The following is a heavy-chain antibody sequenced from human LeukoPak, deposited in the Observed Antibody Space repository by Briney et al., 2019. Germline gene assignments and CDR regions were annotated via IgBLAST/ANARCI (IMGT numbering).Heavy chain of an antibody. J-gene: IGHJ6*02. Sequence: SETLSLTCTVSGGSISSYYWSWIRQPAGKGLEWIARIYTSGSTNYNPSLKSRVTMSVDTSKNQFSLKLSSVTAADTAVYYCARVKVFRAAAGIGPYYGMDVWGQGTTVTVSS. CDR3: ARVKVFRAAAGIGPYYGMDV. D-gene: IGHD6-13*01. CDR2: IYTSGST. CDR1: GGSISSYY. V-gene: IGHV4-4*07.